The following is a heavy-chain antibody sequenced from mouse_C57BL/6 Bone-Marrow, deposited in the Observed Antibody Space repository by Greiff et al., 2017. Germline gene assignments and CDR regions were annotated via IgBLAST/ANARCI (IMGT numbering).Heavy chain of an antibody. J-gene: IGHJ4*01. CDR2: ISSGGSYT. CDR3: ARQEDYYSNYDYYAMDY. D-gene: IGHD2-5*01. CDR1: GFTFSSYG. V-gene: IGHV5-6*01. Sequence: EVHLVESGGDLVKPGGSLKLSCAASGFTFSSYGMSWVRQTPDKRLEWVATISSGGSYTYYPDSVKGRFTISRDNAKNTLYLQMSSLKSEDTAMYYCARQEDYYSNYDYYAMDYWGQGTSVTVSS.